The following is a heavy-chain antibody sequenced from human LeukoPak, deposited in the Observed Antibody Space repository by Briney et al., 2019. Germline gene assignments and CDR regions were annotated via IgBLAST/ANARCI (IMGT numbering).Heavy chain of an antibody. CDR3: ARDYFGYSGYDP. CDR2: INGDGRST. V-gene: IGHV3-74*01. J-gene: IGHJ5*02. D-gene: IGHD5-12*01. Sequence: PGGSLRLSCAASGFTFINYAMSWVRQAPGKGLVWVSRINGDGRSTNYADSVKGRFTISRDNAKNTLYLQMNSLRAEDTAVYYCARDYFGYSGYDPTGQGTLVTVSS. CDR1: GFTFINYA.